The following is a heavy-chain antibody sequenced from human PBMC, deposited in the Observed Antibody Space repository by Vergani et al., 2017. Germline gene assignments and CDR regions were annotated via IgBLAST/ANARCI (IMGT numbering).Heavy chain of an antibody. Sequence: QVQLVQSGAEVKKPGASVKVSCKVSGYTLTELSMHWGRQAPGKGLEGMGGFDPEDGETIYAQKLQGRVTLPEDTSTDTAYMELSSLRSEDTAVYYCATPRLRFSYYYYYGMDVWGQGTTVTVSS. CDR3: ATPRLRFSYYYYYGMDV. V-gene: IGHV1-24*01. CDR2: FDPEDGET. D-gene: IGHD5-12*01. J-gene: IGHJ6*02. CDR1: GYTLTELS.